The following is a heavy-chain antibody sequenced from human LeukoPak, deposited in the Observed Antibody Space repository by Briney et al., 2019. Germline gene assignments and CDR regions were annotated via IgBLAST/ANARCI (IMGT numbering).Heavy chain of an antibody. CDR1: GFTFSTYW. D-gene: IGHD3-3*01. J-gene: IGHJ4*02. CDR2: IHTDGSST. Sequence: PGRSLRLSCAASGFTFSTYWMHWVRQAPGEGLVWVSRIHTDGSSTNYADSVRGRFTISRDNAKNTLHLQMNSLRAEDTAVYYCARGGYYGSGRYYFDSWGQGTLVTVSS. CDR3: ARGGYYGSGRYYFDS. V-gene: IGHV3-74*01.